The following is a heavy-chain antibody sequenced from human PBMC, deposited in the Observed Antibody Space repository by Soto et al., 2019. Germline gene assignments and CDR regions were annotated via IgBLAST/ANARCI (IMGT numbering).Heavy chain of an antibody. CDR2: IIPIFGTA. CDR1: GGTFSSYA. Sequence: QVQLVQSGAEVKKPGSSVKVSCKASGGTFSSYAISWLRQAPGQGLEWMGGIIPIFGTANYAQKFQGRVTITADESKSTAYMELSSLRSEDTAVYYCARDFWSGEYYYYYYGMDVWGQGTTVTVSS. J-gene: IGHJ6*02. V-gene: IGHV1-69*01. D-gene: IGHD3-3*01. CDR3: ARDFWSGEYYYYYYGMDV.